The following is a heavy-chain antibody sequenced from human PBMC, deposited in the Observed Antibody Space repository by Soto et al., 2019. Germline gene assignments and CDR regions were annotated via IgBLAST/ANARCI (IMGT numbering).Heavy chain of an antibody. CDR1: GGTFSSYA. V-gene: IGHV1-69*06. CDR3: ATSHSSYTYCGGDCYSGYYYYGMDV. D-gene: IGHD2-21*02. CDR2: IIPIFGTA. Sequence: PAKVSCKASGGTFSSYAISWVRQAPGQGLEWMGGIIPIFGTANYAQKFQGRVTITAEKPTSTAYMERSSLRSQDTAVYYCATSHSSYTYCGGDCYSGYYYYGMDVWG. J-gene: IGHJ6*02.